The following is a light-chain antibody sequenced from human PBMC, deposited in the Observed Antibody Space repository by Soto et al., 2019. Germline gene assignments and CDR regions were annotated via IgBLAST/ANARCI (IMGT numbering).Light chain of an antibody. V-gene: IGKV3-15*01. CDR3: QQYTNWPPIT. Sequence: VTQSQSTLSSSPGERATISCRASQSVSSRLAWYQHKPGQAPRLLIYRAFTRATGIPARFSGSGSGREFTLTISSLQSEDFAVYYCQQYTNWPPITFGQGTRLEIK. J-gene: IGKJ5*01. CDR2: RAF. CDR1: QSVSSR.